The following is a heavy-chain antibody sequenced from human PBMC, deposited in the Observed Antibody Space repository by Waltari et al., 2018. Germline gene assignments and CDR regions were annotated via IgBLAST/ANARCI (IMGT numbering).Heavy chain of an antibody. Sequence: QVQLQESGPGLVKPSETLSLTCTVSGGSISSYYWSWIRQPPGKGLEWIGYIYYSGSTNYNPSLKSRVTISVDTSKNQFSLKLSSVTAADTAVYYCMIYDFWSGYDYMDVWGKGTTVTVSS. D-gene: IGHD3-3*01. V-gene: IGHV4-59*01. CDR2: IYYSGST. J-gene: IGHJ6*03. CDR3: MIYDFWSGYDYMDV. CDR1: GGSISSYY.